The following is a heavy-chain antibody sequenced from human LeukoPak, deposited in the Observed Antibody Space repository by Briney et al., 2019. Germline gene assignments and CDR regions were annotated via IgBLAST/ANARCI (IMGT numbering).Heavy chain of an antibody. V-gene: IGHV3-74*01. CDR2: INTDGSST. D-gene: IGHD3-10*01. CDR1: GFTFSSYW. CDR3: ARARFGEPYDAYL. J-gene: IGHJ3*01. Sequence: GGSLRLSCAASGFTFSSYWMHWVRQVPGKGLVWVSRINTDGSSTSYADSVKGRFTISRDNAKNTLYLQMNSLRAEDTAVYYCARARFGEPYDAYLWGQGTMVTVSS.